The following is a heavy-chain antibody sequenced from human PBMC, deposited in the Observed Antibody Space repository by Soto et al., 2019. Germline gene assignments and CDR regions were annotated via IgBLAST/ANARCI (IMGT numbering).Heavy chain of an antibody. CDR1: GYTFTSYG. Sequence: QVQLVQSGAEVKKPGASVKVSCKASGYTFTSYGISWVRQAPGQGLEWMGWISAYNGNTNYAQKLQGRVTMTTDTSTSTAYMELRSLRSDDTAVYYCATYGYSSSGYVRSHYYYYGMDVWGQGTTVTVSS. V-gene: IGHV1-18*01. CDR2: ISAYNGNT. J-gene: IGHJ6*02. D-gene: IGHD6-13*01. CDR3: ATYGYSSSGYVRSHYYYYGMDV.